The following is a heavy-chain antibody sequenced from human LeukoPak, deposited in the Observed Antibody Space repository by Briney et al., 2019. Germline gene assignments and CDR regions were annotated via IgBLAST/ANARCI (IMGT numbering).Heavy chain of an antibody. CDR1: GFTFSSYW. Sequence: GGSLRLSCAASGFTFSSYWMHWVRQAPGKGLEWVSAISGSGGSTYYADSVKGRFTISRDNSKNTLYLQMNSLRAEDTVVYYCAKGVPGTMIVVVINGLDYWGRGTLVTVSS. V-gene: IGHV3-23*01. J-gene: IGHJ4*02. CDR3: AKGVPGTMIVVVINGLDY. CDR2: ISGSGGST. D-gene: IGHD3-22*01.